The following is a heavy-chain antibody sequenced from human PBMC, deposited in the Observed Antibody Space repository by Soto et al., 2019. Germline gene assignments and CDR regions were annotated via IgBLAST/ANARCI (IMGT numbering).Heavy chain of an antibody. V-gene: IGHV1-8*01. D-gene: IGHD2-21*02. CDR2: MNRNSGNT. CDR3: ARVHLAYCGGDCYSHDAFDI. Sequence: GASVKVSCKASGYTFTSDDINWVRQATGQGLEWMGWMNRNSGNTGYAQKFQGRVTMTWNTSISTAYMELSRLRSDDTAVYYCARVHLAYCGGDCYSHDAFDIWGQGTMVTVSS. CDR1: GYTFTSDD. J-gene: IGHJ3*02.